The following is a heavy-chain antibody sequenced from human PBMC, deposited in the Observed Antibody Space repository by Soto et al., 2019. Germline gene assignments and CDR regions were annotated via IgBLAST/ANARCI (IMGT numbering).Heavy chain of an antibody. D-gene: IGHD3-3*01. Sequence: GGSLRLSCAASGFTFKTAWMNWVRQSPGKGLEWVGRIKSENDGGIIDYADSVKGRFTISRDNSDNTLYLQMNSLRVEDTAVDYCAKDRDTIPSWGKGTLVTVSS. CDR1: GFTFKTAW. CDR3: AKDRDTIPS. J-gene: IGHJ4*02. V-gene: IGHV3-15*07. CDR2: IKSENDGGII.